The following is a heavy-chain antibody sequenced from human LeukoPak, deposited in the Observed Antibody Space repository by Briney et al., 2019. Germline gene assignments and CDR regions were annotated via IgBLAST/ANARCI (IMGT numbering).Heavy chain of an antibody. Sequence: GGSLRLSCAASGFTFSSYWMSWVRQAPGKGLEWVANIKQDGSEKYYVDSVKGRFTISRDNAKNSLYLQMNSLRAEDTAVYYCASSPRFLKWLESFDYWGQGTLVTVSS. J-gene: IGHJ4*02. CDR3: ASSPRFLKWLESFDY. CDR1: GFTFSSYW. D-gene: IGHD3-3*01. CDR2: IKQDGSEK. V-gene: IGHV3-7*01.